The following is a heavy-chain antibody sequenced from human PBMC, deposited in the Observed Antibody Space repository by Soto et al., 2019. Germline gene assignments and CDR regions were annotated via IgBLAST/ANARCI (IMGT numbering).Heavy chain of an antibody. D-gene: IGHD6-13*01. V-gene: IGHV4-39*01. Sequence: SETLSLTCPVSGCSISSSSYYWGWIRQPPGKGLEWIGSIYYSGSTYYNPSLKSRVTISVDTSKNQFSLKLSSVTAADTAVYYCARRGAAAGPGWFDPWGQGTLVTVSS. J-gene: IGHJ5*02. CDR1: GCSISSSSYY. CDR3: ARRGAAAGPGWFDP. CDR2: IYYSGST.